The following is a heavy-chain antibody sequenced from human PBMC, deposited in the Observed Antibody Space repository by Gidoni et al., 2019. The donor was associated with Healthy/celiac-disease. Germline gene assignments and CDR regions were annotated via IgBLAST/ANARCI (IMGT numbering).Heavy chain of an antibody. CDR1: GGSISGYY. J-gene: IGHJ4*02. CDR3: ARGGMVRGELSGGNDY. D-gene: IGHD3-10*01. CDR2: INHSGST. Sequence: QVQLQQWGAGLLKPAEPLSLTCAVYGGSISGYYWSWLRQPPGTGLEWIGTINHSGSTNYNPSLKSRVTISVDTSKTQFSLKLSSVTAADTAVYYCARGGMVRGELSGGNDYWGQGTLVTVSS. V-gene: IGHV4-34*01.